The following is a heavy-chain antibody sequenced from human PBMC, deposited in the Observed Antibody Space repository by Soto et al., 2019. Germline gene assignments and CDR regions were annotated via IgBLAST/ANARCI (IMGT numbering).Heavy chain of an antibody. J-gene: IGHJ3*02. D-gene: IGHD6-6*01. CDR1: GGFINSGDYY. V-gene: IGHV4-30-4*01. Sequence: TLSLTCTVSGGFINSGDYYWSWIRQPPGKGLEWIAYIYYSGIIYYNPSLKSRVTMSRDTSKNQFSLKLDSVTAADTAVSYCAREVCEVDYSSSSDAFDIWGQGTMVTVSS. CDR2: IYYSGII. CDR3: AREVCEVDYSSSSDAFDI.